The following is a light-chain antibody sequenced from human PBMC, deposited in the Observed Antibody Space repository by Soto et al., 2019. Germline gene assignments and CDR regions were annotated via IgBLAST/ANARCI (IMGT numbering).Light chain of an antibody. CDR2: SAS. V-gene: IGKV1-27*01. Sequence: VHLTHSPSSLSASFLYRFTITFRASQGISSFLAWYQQIPGKVPKLLIYSASTLQSGVPSRFSGSGSGTDFTLTISSLQPEDVAIYYCQKYNSGPLTFGGGTKVDIK. CDR1: QGISSF. CDR3: QKYNSGPLT. J-gene: IGKJ4*01.